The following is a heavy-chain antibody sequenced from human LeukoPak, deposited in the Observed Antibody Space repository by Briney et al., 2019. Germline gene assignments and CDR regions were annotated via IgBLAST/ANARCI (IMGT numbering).Heavy chain of an antibody. CDR3: VKGRRVGANQRGQFGY. J-gene: IGHJ4*02. CDR2: VSGSGRNT. CDR1: GFTFSNYA. Sequence: GGSLRLSCAGSGFTFSNYAMTWVRQAPGKGLEWVSSVSGSGRNTFCPDSVEGRFTISRDSSKDTVYLQMNSLRADDTAVYYCVKGRRVGANQRGQFGYWGQGTLVTVSP. D-gene: IGHD1-26*01. V-gene: IGHV3-23*01.